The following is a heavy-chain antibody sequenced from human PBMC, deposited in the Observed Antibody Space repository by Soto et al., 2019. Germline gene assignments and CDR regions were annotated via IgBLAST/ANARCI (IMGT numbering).Heavy chain of an antibody. V-gene: IGHV3-23*01. Sequence: PGGSLRLSCAASGFTFSSYAMSWVRQAPGKGLEWVSAISGSGGSTYYADSVKGRFTISRDNSKNTLYLQMNSLRAEDTAVYYCAKDRPSVLLCLGELFDYWGKGTLVPVSS. CDR3: AKDRPSVLLCLGELFDY. D-gene: IGHD3-10*01. J-gene: IGHJ4*02. CDR1: GFTFSSYA. CDR2: ISGSGGST.